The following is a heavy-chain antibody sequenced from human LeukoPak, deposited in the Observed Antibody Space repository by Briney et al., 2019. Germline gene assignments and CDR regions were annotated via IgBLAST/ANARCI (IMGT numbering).Heavy chain of an antibody. Sequence: GGSLRLSCAASGFTVSSNYMSWVRQAPGKGLEWVSVIYSGGSTYYADTVKGRFTISRDNSKNTLYLQMNSLRAEDTAVYYCARCGSSWYFDYWGQGTLVTVSS. V-gene: IGHV3-66*01. CDR1: GFTVSSNY. CDR3: ARCGSSWYFDY. CDR2: IYSGGST. D-gene: IGHD6-13*01. J-gene: IGHJ4*02.